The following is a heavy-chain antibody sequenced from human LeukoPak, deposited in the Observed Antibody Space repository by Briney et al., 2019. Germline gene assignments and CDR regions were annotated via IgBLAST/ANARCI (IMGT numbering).Heavy chain of an antibody. CDR3: TREGAAAAYGMDV. CDR1: GFTFGDYA. J-gene: IGHJ6*02. V-gene: IGHV3-49*04. D-gene: IGHD6-13*01. Sequence: QTGGSLRLSCTASGFTFGDYAESWVRRAPGRGLEWVGLIRRRAFGETADYAASVKGRFTISRDDSKSIAYLQMNSLKTEDTAVYYCTREGAAAAYGMDVWGQGTTVTVSS. CDR2: IRRRAFGETA.